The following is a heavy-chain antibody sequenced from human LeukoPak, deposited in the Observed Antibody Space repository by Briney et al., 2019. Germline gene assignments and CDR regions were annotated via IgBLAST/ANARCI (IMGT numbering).Heavy chain of an antibody. CDR3: ARDNREGVVVTAIQDYYYGMDV. CDR1: GFSFNNYA. Sequence: GGSLRLSCAASGFSFNNYAMSWVRQAPGKGLEWVSAISGGGDATKYADSVKGRFTISRDNSKNTLSLQMNSLRAEDTAVYYCARDNREGVVVTAIQDYYYGMDVWGQGTTVTVSS. CDR2: ISGGGDAT. J-gene: IGHJ6*02. V-gene: IGHV3-23*01. D-gene: IGHD2-21*02.